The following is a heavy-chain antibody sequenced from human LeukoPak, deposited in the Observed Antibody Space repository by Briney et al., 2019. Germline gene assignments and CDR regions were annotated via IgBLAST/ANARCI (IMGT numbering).Heavy chain of an antibody. J-gene: IGHJ4*02. CDR3: ARGISRWYHKGGFIDY. Sequence: PSETLSLTCAVYGGPFSGYYWSWIRQPPGKGLEWIGEINYNGKTNYNPSLKSRVTISVDTSKNQFSLKLSSVTAADTAVYYCARGISRWYHKGGFIDYWGQGTLVTVSS. CDR2: INYNGKT. V-gene: IGHV4-34*01. CDR1: GGPFSGYY. D-gene: IGHD6-13*01.